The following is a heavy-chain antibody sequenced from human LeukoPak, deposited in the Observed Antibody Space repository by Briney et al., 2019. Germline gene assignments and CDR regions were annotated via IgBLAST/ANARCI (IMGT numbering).Heavy chain of an antibody. CDR2: IWYDGSNK. Sequence: GGSLRLSCAVSGFTFSSYGMHWVRQAPGKGLEWVAVIWYDGSNKYYADSVKGRFTISRDNSKNTLYLQMNSLRAEDTAVYYCARALPGSYYDSSGYYSPDIWGQGTMVTVSS. J-gene: IGHJ3*02. CDR3: ARALPGSYYDSSGYYSPDI. CDR1: GFTFSSYG. V-gene: IGHV3-33*01. D-gene: IGHD3-22*01.